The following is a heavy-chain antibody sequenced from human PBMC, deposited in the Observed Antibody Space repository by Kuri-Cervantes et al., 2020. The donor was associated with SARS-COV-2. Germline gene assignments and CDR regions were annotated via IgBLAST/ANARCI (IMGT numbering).Heavy chain of an antibody. Sequence: ASVKVSCKASGYTFTGYYMHWVRQAPGQGLEWMGMVKTNSGNTLYAQFFQGRVTMTRDISTSTVYMELSSLTSEDTAIYYCYCAPKEGFDSWGQETLVTVSS. CDR2: VKTNSGNT. J-gene: IGHJ4*02. D-gene: IGHD2-21*01. CDR3: YCAPKEGFDS. V-gene: IGHV1-2*02. CDR1: GYTFTGYY.